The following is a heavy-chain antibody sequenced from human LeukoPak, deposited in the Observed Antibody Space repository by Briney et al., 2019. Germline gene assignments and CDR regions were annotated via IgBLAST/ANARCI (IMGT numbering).Heavy chain of an antibody. CDR1: GFTFSSYA. Sequence: GGSLRLSCAASGFTFSSYAMHWVRQAPGKGLEWVAVISYDGSNKYYADSVKGRFTISRDNSKNTLFLQMNSLRAEDTAVYYCARDSGAVERLSPGIYWGQGTLVTVSS. V-gene: IGHV3-30*04. CDR3: ARDSGAVERLSPGIY. J-gene: IGHJ4*02. CDR2: ISYDGSNK. D-gene: IGHD1-1*01.